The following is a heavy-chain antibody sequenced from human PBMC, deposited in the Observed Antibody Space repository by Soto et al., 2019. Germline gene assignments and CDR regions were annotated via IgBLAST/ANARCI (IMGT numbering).Heavy chain of an antibody. CDR1: GGSISSGDYY. D-gene: IGHD1-26*01. J-gene: IGHJ6*02. CDR3: ARAVYSGSYRVAIYYYYYGMDV. V-gene: IGHV4-30-4*01. Sequence: QVQLQESGPGLVKPSQTLSLTCTVSGGSISSGDYYWSWIRQPPGKGLEWIGYIYYSGRTYYNPSLKSRVTISVDTSKNQFSLKLSSVTAADTAVYYCARAVYSGSYRVAIYYYYYGMDVWGQGTTVTVSS. CDR2: IYYSGRT.